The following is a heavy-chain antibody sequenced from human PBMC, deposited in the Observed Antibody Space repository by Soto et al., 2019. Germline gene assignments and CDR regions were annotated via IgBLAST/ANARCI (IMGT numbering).Heavy chain of an antibody. CDR3: ARDTGKDEYYFDY. J-gene: IGHJ4*02. CDR1: GFTFSSYW. CDR2: IKKDGSEK. D-gene: IGHD2-15*01. Sequence: EVQLVESGGGLVQPGGSLRLSCAVSGFTFSSYWMTWVRQAPGKGLEWVANIKKDGSEKYYVDSVKGRFTISRDNAKNALYLQMNSLRAEDTAVYYCARDTGKDEYYFDYWGQGTLVTVSS. V-gene: IGHV3-7*01.